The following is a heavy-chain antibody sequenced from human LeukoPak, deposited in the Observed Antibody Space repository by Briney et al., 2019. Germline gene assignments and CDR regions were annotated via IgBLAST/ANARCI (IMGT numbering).Heavy chain of an antibody. Sequence: SETLSLTYTVSGGSISSYYWSWIRQPPGKGLEWIGYIYYSGSTNYNPSLKSRVTISVDTSKNQFSLKLSSVTAADTAVYYCARSVVPAAMLNWFDPWGQGTLVTVSS. CDR2: IYYSGST. CDR1: GGSISSYY. V-gene: IGHV4-59*01. D-gene: IGHD2-2*01. J-gene: IGHJ5*02. CDR3: ARSVVPAAMLNWFDP.